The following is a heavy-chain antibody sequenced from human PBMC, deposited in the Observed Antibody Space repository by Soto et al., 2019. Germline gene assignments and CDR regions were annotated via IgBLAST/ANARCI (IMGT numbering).Heavy chain of an antibody. Sequence: PGESLKISCKGSGYSFTSYWTGWVRQMPGKGLEWMGIIYPGDSDTRYSPSFQGQVTISADKSISTAYLQWSSLKASDTAMYYCARSIAARDSYYYYYYGMDVWGQGTTVTVSS. CDR1: GYSFTSYW. D-gene: IGHD6-6*01. CDR2: IYPGDSDT. CDR3: ARSIAARDSYYYYYYGMDV. J-gene: IGHJ6*02. V-gene: IGHV5-51*01.